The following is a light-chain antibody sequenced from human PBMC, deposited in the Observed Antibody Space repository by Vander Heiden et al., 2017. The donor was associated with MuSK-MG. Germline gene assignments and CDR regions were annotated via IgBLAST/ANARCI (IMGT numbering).Light chain of an antibody. CDR2: YDS. CDR3: QVWDSSSDHHVV. J-gene: IGLJ2*01. Sequence: SYVLTQPPSVSVAPGKTARITCGGNNIGSKSVHWYQQKPGQAPVLVIYYDSDRPSGIPERFSGSNSGNTATLTISRVEAGDEADYYCQVWDSSSDHHVVCGGGTKLTVL. CDR1: NIGSKS. V-gene: IGLV3-21*04.